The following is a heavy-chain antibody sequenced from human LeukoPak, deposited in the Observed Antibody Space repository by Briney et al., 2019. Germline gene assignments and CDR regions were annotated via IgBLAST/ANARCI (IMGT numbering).Heavy chain of an antibody. J-gene: IGHJ3*02. CDR2: INHSGST. CDR1: GGSFSGYY. V-gene: IGHV4-34*01. Sequence: KTSETLSLTCAVYGGSFSGYYWSWIRQPPGKGLEWIGEINHSGSTNYNPSLKSRVTISVDTSKNQFSLKLSSVTAADTAVYYCARVSSSSWYRGAFDIWGQGTMVTVSP. D-gene: IGHD6-13*01. CDR3: ARVSSSSWYRGAFDI.